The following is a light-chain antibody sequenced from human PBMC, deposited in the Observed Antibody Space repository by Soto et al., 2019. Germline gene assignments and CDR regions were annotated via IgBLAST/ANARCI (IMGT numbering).Light chain of an antibody. CDR3: QQANSFPLT. V-gene: IGKV1-12*01. CDR2: DAS. J-gene: IGKJ4*01. CDR1: QSISSW. Sequence: DIHITQSPSTLSASVGDRVTITCRASQSISSWLAWYQQKLGKAPKLLIFDASSLQSGVPSRFSGSGSGTDFTLTISSLQPEDFATYYCQQANSFPLTFGGGTKVDIK.